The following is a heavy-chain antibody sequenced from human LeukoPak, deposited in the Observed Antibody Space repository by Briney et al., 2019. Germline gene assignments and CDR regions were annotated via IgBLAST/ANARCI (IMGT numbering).Heavy chain of an antibody. CDR1: GFTFSSYG. Sequence: PGGSLRLSCAASGFTFSSYGMHWVRQAPGKGLEWVSSISSSSSYIYYADSVKGRFTISRDNAKNSLYLQMNSLRAEDTAVYYCAKVRQYYDFWSGYFTFDYWGQGTLVTVSS. CDR3: AKVRQYYDFWSGYFTFDY. V-gene: IGHV3-21*04. CDR2: ISSSSSYI. J-gene: IGHJ4*02. D-gene: IGHD3-3*01.